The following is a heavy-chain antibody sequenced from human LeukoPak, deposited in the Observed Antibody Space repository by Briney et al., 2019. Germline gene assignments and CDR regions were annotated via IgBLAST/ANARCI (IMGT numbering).Heavy chain of an antibody. J-gene: IGHJ5*02. CDR3: ARDGGSSGYNWGWFDP. CDR2: ISSSSSYI. CDR1: GFTFSSYS. V-gene: IGHV3-21*01. D-gene: IGHD5-24*01. Sequence: PGGSLRLSCAASGFTFSSYSMNWVRQAPGKGLEWVSSISSSSSYIYYADSVKGRFTISRDDAKNSLYLQMNSLRAEDTAVYYCARDGGSSGYNWGWFDPWGQGTLATVSS.